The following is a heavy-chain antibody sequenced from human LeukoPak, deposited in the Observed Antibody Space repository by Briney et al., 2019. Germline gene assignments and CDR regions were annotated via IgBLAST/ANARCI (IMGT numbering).Heavy chain of an antibody. CDR2: ISHDGSEK. Sequence: GMSLRLSCAASGFTFRNYGFHWVRQAPGKGLEWVAVISHDGSEKKYAESVQGRFTISRDNSKNTVSLQMNSLRPEDTAVYYCSKGQLRYFDWLSSFYYYGIDVWGQGTTVTVSS. CDR1: GFTFRNYG. D-gene: IGHD3-9*01. CDR3: SKGQLRYFDWLSSFYYYGIDV. V-gene: IGHV3-30*18. J-gene: IGHJ6*02.